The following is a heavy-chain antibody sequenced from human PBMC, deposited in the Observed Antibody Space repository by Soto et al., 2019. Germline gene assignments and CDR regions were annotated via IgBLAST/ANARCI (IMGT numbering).Heavy chain of an antibody. Sequence: PGGSLRLSCAASGFTFSSYGMHWVRQAPGKGLEWVAVISYDGSNKYYADSVKGRFTISRDNAKNTVYLQMNSLRAEDTAVYYCARSPGGYYIDWGQGTMVTVSS. CDR3: ARSPGGYYID. V-gene: IGHV3-30*03. D-gene: IGHD3-9*01. CDR2: ISYDGSNK. J-gene: IGHJ3*01. CDR1: GFTFSSYG.